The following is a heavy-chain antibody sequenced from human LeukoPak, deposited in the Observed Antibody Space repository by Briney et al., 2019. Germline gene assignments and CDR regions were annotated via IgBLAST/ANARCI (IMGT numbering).Heavy chain of an antibody. CDR2: ISGSGGST. CDR1: GFTFSSYA. Sequence: GGSLRLSCAASGFTFSSYAMSWVRQAPGKGLEWVSAISGSGGSTYYADSVKGRFTISRDNSKNTLYLQMNSLRAEDTAVYYCAKDGAIAVASIYYYYGMDVWGQGTTVTVSS. D-gene: IGHD6-19*01. V-gene: IGHV3-23*01. CDR3: AKDGAIAVASIYYYYGMDV. J-gene: IGHJ6*02.